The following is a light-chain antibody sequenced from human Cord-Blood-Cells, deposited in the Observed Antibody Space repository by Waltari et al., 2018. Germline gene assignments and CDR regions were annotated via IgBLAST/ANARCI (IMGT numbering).Light chain of an antibody. V-gene: IGKV1-8*01. CDR3: QQYYSYPFT. Sequence: AIRMTQSPSSFSASTGDRVPITCRASQGISSYLAWYQQKPGKDPKLLIYAASTLQSGVPSRFSGSGSGTDFTLTISCLQSEDFATYYCQQYYSYPFTFGPGTKVDIK. CDR1: QGISSY. CDR2: AAS. J-gene: IGKJ3*01.